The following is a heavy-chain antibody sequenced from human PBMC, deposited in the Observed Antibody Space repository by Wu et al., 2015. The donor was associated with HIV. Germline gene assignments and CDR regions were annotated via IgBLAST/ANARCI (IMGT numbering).Heavy chain of an antibody. J-gene: IGHJ4*02. Sequence: QVQLVQSGAEVKKPGASVKVSCKASGYTFTGYYMHWVRQAPGQGLEWMGWINPNSGGTNYAQKFQGRVTMTRDTSISTAYMELSRLRSDDTAVYYCARDLAQKYQLLETETFFDYWGQGTLVTVSS. D-gene: IGHD2-2*01. CDR2: INPNSGGT. V-gene: IGHV1-2*02. CDR1: GYTFTGYY. CDR3: ARDLAQKYQLLETETFFDY.